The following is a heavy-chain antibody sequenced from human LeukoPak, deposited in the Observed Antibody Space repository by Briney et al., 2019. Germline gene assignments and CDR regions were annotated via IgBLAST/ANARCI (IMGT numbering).Heavy chain of an antibody. CDR3: ARFCIAARDSYYYYYYGMDV. CDR1: GGSISSGGYY. V-gene: IGHV4-31*03. Sequence: SQTLSLTCTVSGGSISSGGYYWSWIRQHPGKGLEWIGYIYYSGSTYYDPSLKSRVTISVDTSKNQFSLKLSSVTAADTAVYYCARFCIAARDSYYYYYYGMDVWGQGTTVTVSS. J-gene: IGHJ6*02. CDR2: IYYSGST. D-gene: IGHD6-6*01.